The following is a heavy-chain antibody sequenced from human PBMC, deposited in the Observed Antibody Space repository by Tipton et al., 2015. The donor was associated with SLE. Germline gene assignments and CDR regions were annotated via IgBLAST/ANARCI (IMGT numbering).Heavy chain of an antibody. J-gene: IGHJ6*03. CDR3: ARDLAIFGVVPFNYMDI. D-gene: IGHD3-3*01. CDR1: GASINSGTYY. V-gene: IGHV4-61*02. CDR2: IYTSGAT. Sequence: TLSLTCTVSGASINSGTYYWNWIRHPAGKGLEWIGRIYTSGATNYSPSFESRVTTSFDMSKNQVSLKLNSVTAADTAVYYCARDLAIFGVVPFNYMDIWGKGTTVTVSS.